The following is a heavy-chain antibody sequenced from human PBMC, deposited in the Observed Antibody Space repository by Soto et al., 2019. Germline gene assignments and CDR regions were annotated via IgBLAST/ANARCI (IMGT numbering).Heavy chain of an antibody. CDR2: INHSGST. D-gene: IGHD4-17*01. CDR3: ARGVIDYGDYYGMDV. J-gene: IGHJ6*02. V-gene: IGHV4-34*01. Sequence: PSETLSLTCAVYGGTFSGYDWSWIRQPPGKGLEWIGEINHSGSTNYNPSLKSRVTISVDTSKNQFSLKLSSVTAADTAVYYCARGVIDYGDYYGMDVWGQGTTVT. CDR1: GGTFSGYD.